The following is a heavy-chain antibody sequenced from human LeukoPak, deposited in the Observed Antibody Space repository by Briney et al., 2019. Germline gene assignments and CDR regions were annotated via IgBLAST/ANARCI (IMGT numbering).Heavy chain of an antibody. D-gene: IGHD2-15*01. CDR3: AKEGSCCLDGWFDP. V-gene: IGHV3-9*01. CDR2: ISWNSGSI. J-gene: IGHJ5*02. Sequence: GGSLRLSCAASGFTFDDYAMHWVRQAPGKGLEWVSGISWNSGSIGYADSVKGRSTISRDNTKNSLYLQMNSLRAEDTALYYCAKEGSCCLDGWFDPWGQGTLVTVSS. CDR1: GFTFDDYA.